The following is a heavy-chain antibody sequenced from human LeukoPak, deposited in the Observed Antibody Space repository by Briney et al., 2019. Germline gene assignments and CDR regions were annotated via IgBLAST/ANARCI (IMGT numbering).Heavy chain of an antibody. CDR2: ISAYNGNT. CDR3: ARSLNYYDSSGYYY. D-gene: IGHD3-22*01. V-gene: IGHV1-18*01. Sequence: ASVKVSCKASGGTFSSYAISWVRQAPGQGLEWMGWISAYNGNTNYAQKLQGRVTMTTDTSTSTAYMELRSLRSDDTAVYYCARSLNYYDSSGYYYWGQGTLVTVSS. CDR1: GGTFSSYA. J-gene: IGHJ4*02.